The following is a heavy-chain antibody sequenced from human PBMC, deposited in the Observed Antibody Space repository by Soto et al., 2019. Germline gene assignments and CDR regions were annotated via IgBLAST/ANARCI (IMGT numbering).Heavy chain of an antibody. J-gene: IGHJ4*02. CDR3: AREADAGKQSLRGYYFDY. CDR1: GGTFSSYA. CDR2: IIPIFGTA. Sequence: QVQLVQSGAEVKKPGSSVKVSCKASGGTFSSYAISWVRQAPGQGLEWMGGIIPIFGTANYAQKFQGRVTITADKSTSTAYMELSSLRSEDTAVYYCAREADAGKQSLRGYYFDYWCQGTLVTVSS. D-gene: IGHD6-19*01. V-gene: IGHV1-69*06.